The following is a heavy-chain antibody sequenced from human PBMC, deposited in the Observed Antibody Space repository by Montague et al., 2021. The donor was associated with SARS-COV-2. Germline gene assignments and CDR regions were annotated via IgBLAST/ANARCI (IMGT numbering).Heavy chain of an antibody. CDR1: GFTVSSNY. D-gene: IGHD6-6*01. CDR2: IYSGGST. Sequence: YRRLSCAASGFTVSSNYMSWVRQAPGKGLEWVSVIYSGGSTYYADSVKGRFTISRDNSKNTLYLQMNSLRAEDTAVYYCARDAEGIAARRSVAFDIWGQGTMVTVSS. V-gene: IGHV3-53*01. J-gene: IGHJ3*02. CDR3: ARDAEGIAARRSVAFDI.